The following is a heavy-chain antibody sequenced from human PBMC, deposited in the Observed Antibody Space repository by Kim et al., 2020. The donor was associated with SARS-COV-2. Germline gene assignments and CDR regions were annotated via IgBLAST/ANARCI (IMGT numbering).Heavy chain of an antibody. CDR1: GGSISSGGYY. Sequence: SETLSLTCTVSGGSISSGGYYWSWIRQHPGKGLEWIGYIYYSGSTYYNPSLKSRVTISVDTSKNQFSLKLSSVTAADTAVYYCACYYYDSSGYSPKDYWGRGTLVRVST. CDR2: IYYSGST. D-gene: IGHD3-22*01. CDR3: ACYYYDSSGYSPKDY. V-gene: IGHV4-31*03. J-gene: IGHJ4*02.